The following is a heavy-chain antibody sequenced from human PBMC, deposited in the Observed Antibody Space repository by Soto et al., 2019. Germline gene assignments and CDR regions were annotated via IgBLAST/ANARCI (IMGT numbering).Heavy chain of an antibody. J-gene: IGHJ4*02. Sequence: QVQLVQSGAEVKKPGSSVKVSCKASGGTFSSYAISWVRQAPGQGLEWMGGIIPIFGTANYAQKFQGRVTSTADESTSSAYRELSSLRSEDTAVYYCASLLHASSGYYFDYWGQGTLVTVSS. D-gene: IGHD3-22*01. CDR3: ASLLHASSGYYFDY. CDR2: IIPIFGTA. V-gene: IGHV1-69*12. CDR1: GGTFSSYA.